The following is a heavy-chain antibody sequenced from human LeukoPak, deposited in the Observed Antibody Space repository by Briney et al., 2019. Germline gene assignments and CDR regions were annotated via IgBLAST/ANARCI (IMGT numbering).Heavy chain of an antibody. Sequence: PGGSLRLSCAASGFTFSNYNMNWVRQAPGKGQEWVSIISSSSTMHYADSVKGRFTISRDNAKNSLYLQMNSLRAEDTAVYYCAREGSAVAGIPDYWGQGTLVTVSS. D-gene: IGHD6-19*01. J-gene: IGHJ4*02. CDR3: AREGSAVAGIPDY. CDR2: ISSSSTM. CDR1: GFTFSNYN. V-gene: IGHV3-69-1*01.